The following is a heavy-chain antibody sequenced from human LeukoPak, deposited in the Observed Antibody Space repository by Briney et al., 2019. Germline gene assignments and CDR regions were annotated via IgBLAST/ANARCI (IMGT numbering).Heavy chain of an antibody. CDR2: IIPIFGTA. V-gene: IGHV1-69*05. J-gene: IGHJ4*02. CDR3: ARREIGDGYNYYFDY. D-gene: IGHD5-24*01. Sequence: SVKVSCKASGGTFSSYAISWVRQAPGQGLEWMGRIIPIFGTANYAQKFQGRATITTDESTSTAYMELSTLRSEDTAVYYCARREIGDGYNYYFDYWGQGTLVTVSS. CDR1: GGTFSSYA.